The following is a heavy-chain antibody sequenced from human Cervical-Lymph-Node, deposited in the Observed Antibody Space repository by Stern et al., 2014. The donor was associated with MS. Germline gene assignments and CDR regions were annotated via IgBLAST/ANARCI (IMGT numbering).Heavy chain of an antibody. D-gene: IGHD5-24*01. Sequence: VQLVDSGGGVVQPGRSLRLSCAASGFTFSSYGMYWVRQVPGKGLEWVAIISYDGSKKYYEDSVKGRFTISRDNSKNTLYLQMNSLKTDDTAVYYCILATIIRDYWGQGTLVTVSS. CDR2: ISYDGSKK. J-gene: IGHJ4*02. CDR1: GFTFSSYG. V-gene: IGHV3-30*03. CDR3: ILATIIRDY.